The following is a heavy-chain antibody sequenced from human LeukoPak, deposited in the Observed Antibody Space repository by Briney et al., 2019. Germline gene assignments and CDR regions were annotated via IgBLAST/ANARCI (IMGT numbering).Heavy chain of an antibody. D-gene: IGHD5-18*01. CDR2: IRFDGSNK. V-gene: IGHV3-30*02. J-gene: IGHJ4*02. CDR1: GFTFSSYG. CDR3: AKGQELLQPDY. Sequence: GGSLRLSCAASGFTFSSYGMHWVRQAPGKGLECVAFIRFDGSNKFYVDSVRGRFTISRDNSKNMLYLQMNSLRSEDTAVYYCAKGQELLQPDYWGQGTLVTVSS.